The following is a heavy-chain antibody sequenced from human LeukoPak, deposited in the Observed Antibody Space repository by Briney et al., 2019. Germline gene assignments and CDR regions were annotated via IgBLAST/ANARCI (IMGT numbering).Heavy chain of an antibody. V-gene: IGHV4-59*12. CDR3: ARAIRGYYYYYYMDV. J-gene: IGHJ6*03. CDR1: GDSISSYY. Sequence: SETLSLTCTVSGDSISSYYWSWIRQPPGKGLEWIGYIYYSGSTNYNPSLKSRVTISVDTSKNQFSLKLSSVTAADTAVYYCARAIRGYYYYYYMDVWGKGTTVTVSS. D-gene: IGHD3-10*01. CDR2: IYYSGST.